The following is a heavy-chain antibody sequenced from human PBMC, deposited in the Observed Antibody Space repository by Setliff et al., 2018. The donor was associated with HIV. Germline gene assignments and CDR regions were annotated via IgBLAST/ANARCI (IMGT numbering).Heavy chain of an antibody. Sequence: GGSLRLSCAASGFTFSNAWMNWVRQAPGKGLEWVGRIKSKTDGGTTDYAAPVKGRFTISRDDSKNTLYLQMNSLKTEDTAVYYCSRGARPTDEYVWFDPWGQGTLVTVSS. CDR3: SRGARPTDEYVWFDP. J-gene: IGHJ5*02. V-gene: IGHV3-15*01. CDR1: GFTFSNAW. CDR2: IKSKTDGGTT. D-gene: IGHD4-17*01.